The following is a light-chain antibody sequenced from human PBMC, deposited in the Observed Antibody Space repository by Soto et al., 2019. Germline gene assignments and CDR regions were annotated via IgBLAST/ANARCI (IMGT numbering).Light chain of an antibody. J-gene: IGLJ1*01. CDR2: EVS. V-gene: IGLV2-8*01. CDR3: SSYAGSNNRYV. CDR1: SSDVGGYNY. Sequence: QSVLTQPPSASGSPGQSVTISCTGTSSDVGGYNYVSWYQHHPGKAPKLMIYEVSKRPSGVPDRFSGSKSGNTASLTVSGLQAEDEADYYCSSYAGSNNRYVFGTGTKVTVL.